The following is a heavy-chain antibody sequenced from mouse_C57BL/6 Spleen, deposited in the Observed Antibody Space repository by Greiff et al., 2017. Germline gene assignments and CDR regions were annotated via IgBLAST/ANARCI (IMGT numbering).Heavy chain of an antibody. V-gene: IGHV5-16*01. CDR1: GFTFSDYY. CDR3: ATYYSNYDWFAY. CDR2: INYDGSST. Sequence: EVKLVESEGGLVQPGSSMKLSCTASGFTFSDYYMAWVRQVPEKGLEWVANINYDGSSTYYLDSLKSRFIISRDNAKNILYLQMSSLKSEDTATYYCATYYSNYDWFAYWGQGTLVTVSA. D-gene: IGHD2-5*01. J-gene: IGHJ3*01.